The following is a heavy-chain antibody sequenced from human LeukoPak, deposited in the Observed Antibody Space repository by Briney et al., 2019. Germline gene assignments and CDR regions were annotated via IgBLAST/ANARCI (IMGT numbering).Heavy chain of an antibody. CDR2: ISSSRYI. V-gene: IGHV3-21*01. D-gene: IGHD1-26*01. J-gene: IGHJ3*02. CDR1: EFTFSDYS. Sequence: GGSLRLSCAASEFTFSDYSMNWVRQAPGKGLEWVASISSSRYIYYADSVKGRFTISRDNAKNSLYLQMNSLRAEDTAVYYCARDLHSGSYEDAFDIWGQGTMVTVSS. CDR3: ARDLHSGSYEDAFDI.